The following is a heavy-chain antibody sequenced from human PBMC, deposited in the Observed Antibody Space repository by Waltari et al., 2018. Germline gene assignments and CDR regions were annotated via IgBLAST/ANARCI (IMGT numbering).Heavy chain of an antibody. CDR3: ARPQWLGELTN. Sequence: QVQLVQSGAEVKKPGSSVKVSCKASGGTFSSYTISCVRQAPGQGLEWMGRIIPILGIANYAQKFQGRVTITADKSTSTAYMELSSLRSEDTAVYYCARPQWLGELTNWGQGTLVTVSS. J-gene: IGHJ4*02. CDR1: GGTFSSYT. D-gene: IGHD6-19*01. CDR2: IIPILGIA. V-gene: IGHV1-69*02.